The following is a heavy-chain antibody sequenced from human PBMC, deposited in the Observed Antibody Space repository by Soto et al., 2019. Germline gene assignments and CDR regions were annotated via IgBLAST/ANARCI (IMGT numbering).Heavy chain of an antibody. CDR2: IFPDDSDI. J-gene: IGHJ4*02. CDR1: GYSFNRCW. V-gene: IGHV5-51*01. CDR3: ARRISWYYFDS. Sequence: GESLKISCKASGYSFNRCWIGWVRQMPGQGLEWMGVIFPDDSDIRHSPAFRGQVTISADKSINTVYLQYTGLKASDTATYYCARRISWYYFDSWGQGTPVTVSS. D-gene: IGHD1-1*01.